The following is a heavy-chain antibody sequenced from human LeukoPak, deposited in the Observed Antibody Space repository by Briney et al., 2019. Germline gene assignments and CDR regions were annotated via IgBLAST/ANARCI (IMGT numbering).Heavy chain of an antibody. D-gene: IGHD3-3*01. Sequence: ASVKVSCKASGYTFTIFDINWVRQAPGQGLEWVGWINPKTGDTVYAQNFQGRVTMTRDTSIGTTYMELNSLRSEDTAVYYCAKGAIFGVTTRGHGMDVWGQGTSVTVSS. CDR1: GYTFTIFD. V-gene: IGHV1-8*01. CDR3: AKGAIFGVTTRGHGMDV. J-gene: IGHJ6*02. CDR2: INPKTGDT.